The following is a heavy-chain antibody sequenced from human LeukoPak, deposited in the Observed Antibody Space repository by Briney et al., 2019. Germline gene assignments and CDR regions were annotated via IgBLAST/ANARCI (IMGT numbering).Heavy chain of an antibody. CDR1: GYTLTELS. Sequence: GASVKVSCKVSGYTLTELSMHWVRQAPGKGLEWMGGFDPEDGETIYAQKFQGRVTMTEDTSTDTAYMELSSLRSEDTAVYYCATAPGYSGYDSLGNWFDPWGQGTLVTVSS. D-gene: IGHD5-12*01. CDR3: ATAPGYSGYDSLGNWFDP. CDR2: FDPEDGET. J-gene: IGHJ5*02. V-gene: IGHV1-24*01.